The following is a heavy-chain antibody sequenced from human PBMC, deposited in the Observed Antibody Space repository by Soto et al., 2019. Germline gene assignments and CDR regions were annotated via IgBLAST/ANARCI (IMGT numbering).Heavy chain of an antibody. V-gene: IGHV3-30*03. Sequence: GGSLRLSCAASGFTFSSYGIHWVRQAPGKGLEWVAVISYDGSKTYYADSVKGRFTISRDNSKNTLYLQMNSLRAEDTAVYYCASQYGGYGWFDTWGQGTPVTVSS. CDR2: ISYDGSKT. D-gene: IGHD5-12*01. CDR3: ASQYGGYGWFDT. CDR1: GFTFSSYG. J-gene: IGHJ5*02.